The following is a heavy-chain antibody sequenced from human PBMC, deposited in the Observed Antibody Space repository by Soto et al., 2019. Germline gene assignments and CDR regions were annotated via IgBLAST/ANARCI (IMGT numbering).Heavy chain of an antibody. CDR3: TTNRPNSIGWDYYYYGMDV. V-gene: IGHV3-15*07. D-gene: IGHD6-6*01. CDR2: IKSKTDGGTT. Sequence: EVQLVESGGGLVKPGGSLRLSCAASGFTFSNAWMNWVRQAPGKGLEWVGRIKSKTDGGTTDYAAPVKGRFTISRDDSKNTLYLQMNSLKTEDTAVYYCTTNRPNSIGWDYYYYGMDVWGQGTKVTVSS. J-gene: IGHJ6*02. CDR1: GFTFSNAW.